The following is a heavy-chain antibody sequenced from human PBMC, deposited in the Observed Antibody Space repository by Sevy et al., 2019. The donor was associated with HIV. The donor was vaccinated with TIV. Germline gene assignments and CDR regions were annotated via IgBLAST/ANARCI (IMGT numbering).Heavy chain of an antibody. D-gene: IGHD6-6*01. Sequence: ASVKVSCKASGGTFSSYAISWVRQAPGQGLEWMGRIIPIFGTANYAQKFQGRVTITADESTSTAYMELSSLRSEDTAVYYCARAPSYSSSSPIDAFDIWGQGTMVTVSS. V-gene: IGHV1-69*13. CDR1: GGTFSSYA. CDR2: IIPIFGTA. CDR3: ARAPSYSSSSPIDAFDI. J-gene: IGHJ3*02.